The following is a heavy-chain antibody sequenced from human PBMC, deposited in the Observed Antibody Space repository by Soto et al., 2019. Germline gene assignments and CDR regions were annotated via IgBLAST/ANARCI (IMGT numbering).Heavy chain of an antibody. J-gene: IGHJ6*02. CDR2: ISSSSGTI. V-gene: IGHV3-48*02. D-gene: IGHD3-3*01. Sequence: EVQLVESGGGLVQPGGSLRLSCAASGFTFSSYSMNWVRQAPGKGLEWVSYISSSSGTIYYTDSVKGRFTIPRDNAKNSLYLQMNSLRDEDSAVYYCARDYFWCGYRALVAYCYGMDVWGPGTTVPVSS. CDR3: ARDYFWCGYRALVAYCYGMDV. CDR1: GFTFSSYS.